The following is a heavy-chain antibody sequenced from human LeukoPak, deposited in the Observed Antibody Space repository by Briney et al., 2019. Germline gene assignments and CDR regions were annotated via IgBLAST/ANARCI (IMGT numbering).Heavy chain of an antibody. CDR3: SSSWYSAGSDY. Sequence: GGSLRLSCAASGFTVSSNYMSWVRQAPGKGLEWVSVIYSGGSTYYADSVKGRFTISGDNSKSTLYLQMNSLRAEDTAVYYCSSSWYSAGSDYWGQGTLVTVSS. J-gene: IGHJ4*02. D-gene: IGHD6-13*01. CDR1: GFTVSSNY. CDR2: IYSGGST. V-gene: IGHV3-53*01.